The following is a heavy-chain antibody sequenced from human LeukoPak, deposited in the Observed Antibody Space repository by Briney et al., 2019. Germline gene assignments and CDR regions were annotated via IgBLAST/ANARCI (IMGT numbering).Heavy chain of an antibody. Sequence: PGGSLRLSCAASGFSFSSYWMTWVRQASGKGLQWVVNINQDGSEKTYVDSVKGRFTISRDNAKKLLYLQMNSLRAEDTAVYYCVRYCGGDCYGMDVWGRGTTVTVSS. CDR2: INQDGSEK. CDR1: GFSFSSYW. V-gene: IGHV3-7*01. CDR3: VRYCGGDCYGMDV. J-gene: IGHJ6*02. D-gene: IGHD2-21*01.